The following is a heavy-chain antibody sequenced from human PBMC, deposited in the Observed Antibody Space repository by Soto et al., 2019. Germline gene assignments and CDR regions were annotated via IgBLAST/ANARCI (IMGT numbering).Heavy chain of an antibody. J-gene: IGHJ6*03. D-gene: IGHD2-15*01. CDR1: GFTFSDYY. V-gene: IGHV3-11*01. Sequence: QVQLVESGGGLVKPGGSLRLSCAASGFTFSDYYMSWIRQAPGKGLEWVSYISSGGSAIYYTDSVKGRFTSSRDNAENSLYLQMNSLRAEDTAVYYCARDPRYCSGGNCYSAGKDHYYYYMDVWGKGTTVTVSS. CDR3: ARDPRYCSGGNCYSAGKDHYYYYMDV. CDR2: ISSGGSAI.